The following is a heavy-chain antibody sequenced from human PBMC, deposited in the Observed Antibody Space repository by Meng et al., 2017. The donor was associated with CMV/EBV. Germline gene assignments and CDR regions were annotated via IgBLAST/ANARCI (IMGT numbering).Heavy chain of an antibody. V-gene: IGHV3-21*01. J-gene: IGHJ5*02. Sequence: GESLKISCAASGFTFSSYWMSWVRQAPGKGLEWVSSISAHSSNKYYADSVKGRFSISRDNSANSMYLQLNSLSAEDTAVYYCAKGAAACGSTTCHRTWFDPWGQGTRVTVSS. D-gene: IGHD2/OR15-2a*01. CDR3: AKGAAACGSTTCHRTWFDP. CDR1: GFTFSSYW. CDR2: ISAHSSNK.